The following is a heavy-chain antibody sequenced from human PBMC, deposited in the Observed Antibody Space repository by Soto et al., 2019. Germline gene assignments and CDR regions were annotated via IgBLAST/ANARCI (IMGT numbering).Heavy chain of an antibody. Sequence: QVQLVQSGAEVKEPGASVKVSCKPSGYTFTRNGISWVRQAPGQGLEWVGWISTNSGNTDYAQKLQGRVTLTTDTSTNTAYLERGSLSSNDTALYYCAGTKAYILDYWGQGPLVTVPS. CDR2: ISTNSGNT. D-gene: IGHD4-4*01. CDR3: AGTKAYILDY. V-gene: IGHV1-18*01. CDR1: GYTFTRNG. J-gene: IGHJ4*02.